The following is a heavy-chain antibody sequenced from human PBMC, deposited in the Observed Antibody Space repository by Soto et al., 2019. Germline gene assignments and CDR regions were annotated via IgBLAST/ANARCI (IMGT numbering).Heavy chain of an antibody. CDR1: GYTFTSYG. Sequence: ASVKVSCKASGYTFTSYGISWVRQAPGQGLELMGWISAYNGNTNYAQKLQGRVTMTTDTSTSTAYMELRSLRSDDTAVYYCARDLSITGTTTLDPWGQGTLVTVYS. CDR2: ISAYNGNT. J-gene: IGHJ5*02. D-gene: IGHD1-20*01. V-gene: IGHV1-18*01. CDR3: ARDLSITGTTTLDP.